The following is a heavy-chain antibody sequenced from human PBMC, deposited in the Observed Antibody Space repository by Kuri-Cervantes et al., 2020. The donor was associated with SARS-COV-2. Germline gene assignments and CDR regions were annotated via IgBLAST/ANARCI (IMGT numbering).Heavy chain of an antibody. V-gene: IGHV1-46*01. D-gene: IGHD3-3*01. Sequence: ASVKVSCKASGYTFTSYYMHWVRQAPGQGLEWMGIINPSGGSTSYAQKFQGRVTMTRDTSTSTVYMELSSLRSEDTAVYYCARGLLPSVRPLRFLEWLFYTAFDYWGQGTLVTVSS. J-gene: IGHJ4*02. CDR1: GYTFTSYY. CDR3: ARGLLPSVRPLRFLEWLFYTAFDY. CDR2: INPSGGST.